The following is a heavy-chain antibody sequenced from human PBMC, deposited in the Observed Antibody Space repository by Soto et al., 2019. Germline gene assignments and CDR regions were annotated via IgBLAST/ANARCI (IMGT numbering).Heavy chain of an antibody. CDR1: GVPFSSHW. V-gene: IGHV3-74*01. D-gene: IGHD6-19*01. J-gene: IGHJ4*02. CDR3: ARESLRSSGWYYFDY. Sequence: GGSLRLSCASSGVPFSSHWMHWVRQAPGKGLVWVSRINSDGSSTSYADSVKGRFTISRDNAKNTLYLQMNSLRAEDTAVYYCARESLRSSGWYYFDYWGQGTLVTVSS. CDR2: INSDGSST.